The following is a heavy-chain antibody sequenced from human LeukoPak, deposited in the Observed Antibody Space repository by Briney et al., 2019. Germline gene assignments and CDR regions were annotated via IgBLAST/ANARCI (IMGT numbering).Heavy chain of an antibody. D-gene: IGHD6-6*01. CDR2: INPNSGGT. V-gene: IGHV1-2*06. CDR1: GYTFTGYY. Sequence: GASVKVSCKASGYTFTGYYMHLVRQAPGQGLEWMGRINPNSGGTNYAQKFQGRVTMTRDTSISTAYMELSRLRSDDTAVYYCARRSIAEAPARFDPWGQGTLVTVSS. CDR3: ARRSIAEAPARFDP. J-gene: IGHJ5*02.